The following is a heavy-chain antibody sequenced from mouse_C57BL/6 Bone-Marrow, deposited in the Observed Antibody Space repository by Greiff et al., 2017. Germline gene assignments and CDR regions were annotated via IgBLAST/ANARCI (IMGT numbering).Heavy chain of an antibody. CDR2: ISDGGSYT. V-gene: IGHV5-4*01. Sequence: EVKVEESGGGLVKPGGSLKLSCAASGFTFSSYAMSWVRQTPEKRLEWVATISDGGSYTYYPDNVKGRFTISRDNAKNNLYLQMSHLKSEDTAMYYCARDTHQGYFDYWGQGTTLTVSS. J-gene: IGHJ2*01. CDR3: ARDTHQGYFDY. CDR1: GFTFSSYA.